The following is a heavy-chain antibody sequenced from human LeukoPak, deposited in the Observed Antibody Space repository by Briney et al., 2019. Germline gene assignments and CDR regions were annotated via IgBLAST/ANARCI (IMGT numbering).Heavy chain of an antibody. CDR2: MNPNSGNT. CDR3: ARAYSSSWFYWFDP. V-gene: IGHV1-8*01. J-gene: IGHJ5*02. Sequence: ASVKVSCKASGYTFTSYDINWVLQATGHRLELIGWMNPNSGNTGYAQKFQGRVTMTRNTSISTAYMELSSLRSEDTAVYYCARAYSSSWFYWFDPWGQGTLVTVSS. CDR1: GYTFTSYD. D-gene: IGHD6-13*01.